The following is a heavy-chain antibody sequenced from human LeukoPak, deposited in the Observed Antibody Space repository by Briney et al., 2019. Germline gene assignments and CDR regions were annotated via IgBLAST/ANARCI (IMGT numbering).Heavy chain of an antibody. Sequence: GGTLRLSCATSGFTFSNHGMNWVRQAPGKGLEWVSVIYSGGATYYADSVKGRFTISRDNSKNTLYLQMNSLRVEDTAVYYCAKTGNPATGGHWGQGTLVTVSS. J-gene: IGHJ4*02. CDR1: GFTFSNHG. D-gene: IGHD1-1*01. CDR2: IYSGGAT. CDR3: AKTGNPATGGH. V-gene: IGHV3-53*01.